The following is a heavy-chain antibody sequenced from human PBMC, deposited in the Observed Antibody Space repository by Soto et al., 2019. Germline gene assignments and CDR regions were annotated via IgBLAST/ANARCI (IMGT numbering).Heavy chain of an antibody. Sequence: SETLSLTCTVSGGSISSYYWSWIRQPPGKGLEWIGYIYYSGSTNYNPSLKSRVTISVDTSKNQFSLKLSSVTAADTAVYYCARLLRTNYYDSSGYYYDYWYFDLWGRGTLVTVSS. D-gene: IGHD3-22*01. J-gene: IGHJ2*01. V-gene: IGHV4-59*08. CDR2: IYYSGST. CDR1: GGSISSYY. CDR3: ARLLRTNYYDSSGYYYDYWYFDL.